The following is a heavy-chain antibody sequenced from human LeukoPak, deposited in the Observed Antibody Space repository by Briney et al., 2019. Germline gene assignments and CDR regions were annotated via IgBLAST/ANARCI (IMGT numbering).Heavy chain of an antibody. J-gene: IGHJ6*03. V-gene: IGHV4-39*07. CDR2: IYSSGST. CDR1: GASISSGSNY. CDR3: ARESNFIAARYYYYYYMDV. Sequence: SETLSLTCSVSGASISSGSNYWGWLRPPPGKALEWIGSIYSSGSTYYNPSLKSRVIIIIDTPKNHFSLTLSSVTAADTAVYYCARESNFIAARYYYYYYMDVWGKGTTVTVSS. D-gene: IGHD6-6*01.